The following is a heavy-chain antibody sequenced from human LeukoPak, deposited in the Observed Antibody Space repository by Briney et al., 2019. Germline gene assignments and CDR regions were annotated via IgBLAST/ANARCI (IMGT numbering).Heavy chain of an antibody. D-gene: IGHD1-14*01. CDR1: GGSISSGGYS. Sequence: PSETLSLTCAVSGGSISSGGYSWSWIRQPPGEGLEWIGYIYHSGSTYYNPSLKSRVTISVDRSKNQFSLKLSSVTAADTAVYYCARGLPPNFDYWGQGTLVTVSS. V-gene: IGHV4-30-2*01. CDR3: ARGLPPNFDY. CDR2: IYHSGST. J-gene: IGHJ4*02.